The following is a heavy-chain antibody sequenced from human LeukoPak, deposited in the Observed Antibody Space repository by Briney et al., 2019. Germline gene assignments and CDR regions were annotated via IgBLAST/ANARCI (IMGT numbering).Heavy chain of an antibody. D-gene: IGHD3-22*01. J-gene: IGHJ4*02. V-gene: IGHV4-59*08. CDR3: AINYYDTRKPWD. Sequence: SETLSLTCTVSGGSISSYYWSWIPQPPGKGLEWIVYIYYSGSTNYNPSLKSRVTISIDASKNQFSLKLSSVTAADTAVYYCAINYYDTRKPWDWGQGTLVTVSS. CDR1: GGSISSYY. CDR2: IYYSGST.